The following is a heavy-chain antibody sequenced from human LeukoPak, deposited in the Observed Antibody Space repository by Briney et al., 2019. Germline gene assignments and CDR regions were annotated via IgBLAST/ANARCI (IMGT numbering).Heavy chain of an antibody. CDR1: GGTFSSYA. CDR2: IIPIFGTA. J-gene: IGHJ6*02. D-gene: IGHD5/OR15-5a*01. CDR3: ARGVNYYYGMDV. Sequence: SVKVSCKASGGTFSSYAISWVRQAPGQGLEWMGGIIPIFGTANYAQKFQGRVTITADESTSTAYMELSSLRSEDTAVYYCARGVNYYYGMDVWGQGTTVTVSS. V-gene: IGHV1-69*01.